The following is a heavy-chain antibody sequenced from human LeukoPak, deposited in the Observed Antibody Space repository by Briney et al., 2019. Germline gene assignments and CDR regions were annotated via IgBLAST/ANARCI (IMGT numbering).Heavy chain of an antibody. V-gene: IGHV3-48*01. CDR3: ARDPAVYFGVVKSLDY. CDR2: ITNSGNSK. CDR1: EFTFSSYS. D-gene: IGHD3-3*01. Sequence: GGSLRLSCAASEFTFSSYSMNWVRQAPGKGLEWVSYITNSGNSKSYADSVKGRFTISRDNTKNSLYLQMNGLRAEDTAVYYCARDPAVYFGVVKSLDYWGQGTLVTVSS. J-gene: IGHJ4*02.